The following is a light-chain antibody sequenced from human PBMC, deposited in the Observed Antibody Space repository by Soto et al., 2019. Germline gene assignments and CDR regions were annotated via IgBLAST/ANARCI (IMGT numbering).Light chain of an antibody. V-gene: IGLV2-14*01. CDR1: STDVGGYNY. CDR3: GSYSSTDTPFV. J-gene: IGLJ1*01. Sequence: QSALAQPSSVSVSPGQSITISCTGTSTDVGGYNYVSWYQHHSGKAPKLLIYEATNRPSGISDRFSGSKSVNTASLTISGLQAEDESDYYCGSYSSTDTPFVFGTGTKVTVL. CDR2: EAT.